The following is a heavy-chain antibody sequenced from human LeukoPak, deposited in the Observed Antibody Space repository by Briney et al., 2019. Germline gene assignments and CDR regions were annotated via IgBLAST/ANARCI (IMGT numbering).Heavy chain of an antibody. V-gene: IGHV4-61*10. CDR2: IYYSGST. D-gene: IGHD3-10*01. J-gene: IGHJ3*02. CDR3: ARHPLWYDAFDI. CDR1: GGSISSGSYY. Sequence: SETLSLTCTVSGGSISSGSYYWSWIRQPAGKGLEWIGYIYYSGSTNYNPSLKSRVTISVDTSKNQFSLKLSSVTAADTAVYYCARHPLWYDAFDIWGQGTMVTVSS.